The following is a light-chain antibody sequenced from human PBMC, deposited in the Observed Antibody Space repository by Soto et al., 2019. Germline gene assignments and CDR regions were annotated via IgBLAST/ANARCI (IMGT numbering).Light chain of an antibody. CDR2: TNN. V-gene: IGLV1-44*01. CDR3: AAWDGSLQSWG. CDR1: SSNIGSHV. Sequence: QSVLTQPPSASGTPGQRVTISCSGSSSNIGSHVVNWYQQVPGTAPKLLIYTNNQRPSGVPDRFSDSKSGTSASLAISGLPSGDEADYYCAAWDGSLQSWGFRGGNKLTVL. J-gene: IGLJ3*02.